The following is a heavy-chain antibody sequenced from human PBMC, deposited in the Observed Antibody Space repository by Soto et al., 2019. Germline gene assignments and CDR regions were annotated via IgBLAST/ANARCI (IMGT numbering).Heavy chain of an antibody. J-gene: IGHJ5*02. CDR3: AREREDSSGYFYDP. Sequence: QVQLVESGGGVVQPGRSLRLSCAASGFTFSSYAMHRVRQAPGKGLEWVAVISYDGSNKYYADSVKGRFTISRDNSKNTLYLQMNSLRAEDTAVYYCAREREDSSGYFYDPWGQGTLVTVSS. CDR2: ISYDGSNK. CDR1: GFTFSSYA. V-gene: IGHV3-30-3*01. D-gene: IGHD3-22*01.